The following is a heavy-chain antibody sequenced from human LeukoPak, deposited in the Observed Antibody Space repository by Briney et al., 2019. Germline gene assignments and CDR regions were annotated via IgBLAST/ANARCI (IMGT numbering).Heavy chain of an antibody. J-gene: IGHJ4*02. CDR3: ARGVTMVRGAAYFDY. CDR2: IYHSGST. Sequence: SETLSLTCAASGHSISSGYYWGWIRQPPGKGLEWIGSIYHSGSTYYNPSLKSRVTISVDTSKNQFSLKLSSVTAADTAVYYCARGVTMVRGAAYFDYWGQGTLVTVSS. V-gene: IGHV4-38-2*01. D-gene: IGHD3-10*01. CDR1: GHSISSGYY.